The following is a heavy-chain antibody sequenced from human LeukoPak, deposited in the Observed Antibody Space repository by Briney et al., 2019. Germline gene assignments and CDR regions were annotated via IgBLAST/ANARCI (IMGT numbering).Heavy chain of an antibody. CDR3: ARDRQIAY. V-gene: IGHV3-69-1*01. CDR1: GFTFTSYA. Sequence: GESMRLSCVASGFTFTSYAMSWVRQAPGKGLEHVSSISSANHMYYADSVKGRFTITRDNAKNSLYLQMNGLRAEDTAVYYCARDRQIAYWGQGTLVTVSS. CDR2: ISSANHM. J-gene: IGHJ4*02.